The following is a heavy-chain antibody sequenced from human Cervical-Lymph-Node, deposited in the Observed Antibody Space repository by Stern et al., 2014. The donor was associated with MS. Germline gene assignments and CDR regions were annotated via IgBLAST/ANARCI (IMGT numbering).Heavy chain of an antibody. CDR3: ARVQYSSSWYMFDY. J-gene: IGHJ4*02. Sequence: EVQLVQSGGGLVQPGRSLRLSCAASGFTFDDFDMNWVRQAPGKGLEWVASISWDRGRIAYTDSVNGRFTISRDNAKNSLYLQLNSLRSEDTAFYYCARVQYSSSWYMFDYWGQGTLVTVSS. V-gene: IGHV3-9*01. CDR1: GFTFDDFD. D-gene: IGHD6-13*01. CDR2: ISWDRGRI.